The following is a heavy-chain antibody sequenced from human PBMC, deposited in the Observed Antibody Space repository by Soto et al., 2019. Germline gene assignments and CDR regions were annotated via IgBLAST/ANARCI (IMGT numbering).Heavy chain of an antibody. V-gene: IGHV3-9*01. J-gene: IGHJ4*02. CDR3: AKERQQWLIPKGTFDS. CDR1: GFIFNDYA. CDR2: ISWNSGTI. D-gene: IGHD6-19*01. Sequence: EVQLVESGGGLVQPGRSLRLSCAASGFIFNDYAMHWVRQVPGKGPEWVSGISWNSGTIFYGDSVKGRFTISRDNAKHSLFLQMDSLKPDDTAFYYCAKERQQWLIPKGTFDSWGQGTLVTVSS.